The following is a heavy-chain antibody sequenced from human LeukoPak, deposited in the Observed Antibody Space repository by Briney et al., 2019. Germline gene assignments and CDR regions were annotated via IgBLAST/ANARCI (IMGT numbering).Heavy chain of an antibody. J-gene: IGHJ4*02. CDR2: IYTSGST. D-gene: IGHD6-6*01. Sequence: SETLSLTCTASGGSISSYYWSWIRQPAGKGLEWIGRIYTSGSTNYNPSLKSRVTISVDKSKNQFSLKLSSVTAADTAVYYCASLYSSSSRVDYWGQGTLVTVSS. CDR1: GGSISSYY. V-gene: IGHV4-4*07. CDR3: ASLYSSSSRVDY.